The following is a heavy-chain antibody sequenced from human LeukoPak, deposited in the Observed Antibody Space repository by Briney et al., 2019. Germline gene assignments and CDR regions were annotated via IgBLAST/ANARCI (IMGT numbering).Heavy chain of an antibody. J-gene: IGHJ4*02. CDR3: ARGVPGGFDS. D-gene: IGHD6-19*01. CDR1: GYTFTSYD. V-gene: IGHV1-2*06. Sequence: ASVKVSCKASGYTFTSYDINWVRQAPGQGLEWMGRINPNSGGTNYAQKFQGRVTMTRDTSISTAYMELSRLRSDDTAMFYCARGVPGGFDSWGQGTLVTVSS. CDR2: INPNSGGT.